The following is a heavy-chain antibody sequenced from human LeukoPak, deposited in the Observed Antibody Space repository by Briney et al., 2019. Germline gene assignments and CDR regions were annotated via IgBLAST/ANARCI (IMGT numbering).Heavy chain of an antibody. Sequence: PSETLSLTCTVSGGSISSFYYSWIRQPPGKGLEWIGYIYYSGSTKYNSSLKSRVTISVDTSKNQFSLKLTSVTAADTAVYYCARADYGDYDWFDPWGQGTLVTVSS. D-gene: IGHD4-17*01. CDR1: GGSISSFY. CDR2: IYYSGST. J-gene: IGHJ5*02. V-gene: IGHV4-59*01. CDR3: ARADYGDYDWFDP.